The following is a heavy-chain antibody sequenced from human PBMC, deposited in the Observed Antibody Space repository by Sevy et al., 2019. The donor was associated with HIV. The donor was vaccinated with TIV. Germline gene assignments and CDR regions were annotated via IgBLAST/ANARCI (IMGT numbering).Heavy chain of an antibody. J-gene: IGHJ4*02. Sequence: GGSLRLSCAASGFTFSSYAMSWVRQAPGKGLEWVSAISGSGGSTYYAESVKGRFTISRDNTKNTRYLQMNSLRAEDTAVYYCAKESDYGDYDYWGQGPLVTVSS. CDR1: GFTFSSYA. CDR3: AKESDYGDYDY. CDR2: ISGSGGST. D-gene: IGHD4-17*01. V-gene: IGHV3-23*01.